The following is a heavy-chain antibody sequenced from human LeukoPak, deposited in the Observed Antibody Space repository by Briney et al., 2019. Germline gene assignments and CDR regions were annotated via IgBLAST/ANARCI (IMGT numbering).Heavy chain of an antibody. CDR2: INPSGGST. V-gene: IGHV1-46*01. J-gene: IGHJ5*02. Sequence: ASVKVSCKASGYTFTSYYMHWVRQAPGQGLEWMGIINPSGGSTSYAQKFQGRVTTTRDMSTSTVYMELSSLRSEDTAVYYCARDSRLSMVRGVDWFDPWGQGTLVTVSS. D-gene: IGHD3-10*01. CDR3: ARDSRLSMVRGVDWFDP. CDR1: GYTFTSYY.